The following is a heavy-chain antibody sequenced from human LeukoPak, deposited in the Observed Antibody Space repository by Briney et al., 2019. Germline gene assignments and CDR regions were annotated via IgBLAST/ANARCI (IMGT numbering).Heavy chain of an antibody. V-gene: IGHV4-4*02. CDR3: ARDQVHTAMVWGAFDI. J-gene: IGHJ3*02. D-gene: IGHD5-18*01. CDR1: GGSISTNDW. CDR2: IYHSGST. Sequence: SETLSLTCTVSGGSISTNDWWSWVRQPPGKGLEWIGEIYHSGSTYSNPSLKSRVTISLDKSKKQFSLKLSSVTAADTAVYYCARDQVHTAMVWGAFDIWGQGTMVTVSS.